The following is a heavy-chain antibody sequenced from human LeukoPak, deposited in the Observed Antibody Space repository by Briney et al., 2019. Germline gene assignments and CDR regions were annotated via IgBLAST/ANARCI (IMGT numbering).Heavy chain of an antibody. V-gene: IGHV5-51*01. CDR1: GYTFPTYW. D-gene: IGHD5-24*01. CDR2: VYGDDSDT. CDR3: ARRGIRDGYNYADS. Sequence: KRGESLKISCKASGYTFPTYWIGWVRQMPGKGLEWMGIVYGDDSDTRYSPSFHGQVTISADKSATTAYLQWSSLKASGTAIYYCARRGIRDGYNYADSWGQGTLVTVSS. J-gene: IGHJ4*02.